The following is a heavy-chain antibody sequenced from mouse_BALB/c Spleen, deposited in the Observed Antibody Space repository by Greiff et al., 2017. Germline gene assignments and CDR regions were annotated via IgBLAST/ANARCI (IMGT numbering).Heavy chain of an antibody. CDR2: IWAGGST. CDR3: ARGTTVEGAWFAY. CDR1: GFSLTSYG. V-gene: IGHV2-9*02. Sequence: QVHVKQSGPGLVAPSQSLSITCTVSGFSLTSYGVHWVRQPPGKGLEWLGVIWAGGSTNYNSALMSRLSISKDNSKSQVFLKMNSLQTDDTAMYYCARGTTVEGAWFAYWGQGTLVTVSA. J-gene: IGHJ3*01. D-gene: IGHD1-1*01.